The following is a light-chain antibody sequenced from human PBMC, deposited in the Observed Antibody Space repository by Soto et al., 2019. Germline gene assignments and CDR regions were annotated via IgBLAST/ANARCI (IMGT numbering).Light chain of an antibody. Sequence: EIVLTQSPGTLSLSPGGRVTLSCRASQSVRNFLAWYQQKPGQAPRLLIYDVSNRATGVPATFSGSGSGTDFTLTISGLEPEDSAVYYCQQRSSWPLTFGPGTKVDI. CDR3: QQRSSWPLT. CDR1: QSVRNF. J-gene: IGKJ3*01. V-gene: IGKV3-11*01. CDR2: DVS.